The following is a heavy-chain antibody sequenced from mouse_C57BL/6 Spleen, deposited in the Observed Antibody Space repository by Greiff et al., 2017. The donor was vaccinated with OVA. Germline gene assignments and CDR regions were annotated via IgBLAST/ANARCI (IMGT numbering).Heavy chain of an antibody. CDR1: GYTFTSYW. J-gene: IGHJ4*01. D-gene: IGHD1-1*01. CDR3: ARSGYYGSSYLYYAMDY. Sequence: QVQLQQPGAELVKPGASVKLSCKASGYTFTSYWMHWVKQRPGQGLEWIGMIHPNSGSTNYNEKFKSKATLTVDKSSSTAYMQLSSLTSEDSAVYCCARSGYYGSSYLYYAMDYWGQGTSVTVSS. V-gene: IGHV1-64*01. CDR2: IHPNSGST.